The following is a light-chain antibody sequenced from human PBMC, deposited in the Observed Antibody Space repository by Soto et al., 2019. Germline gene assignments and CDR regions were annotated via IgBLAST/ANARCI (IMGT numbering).Light chain of an antibody. CDR3: SSYAGSNNTV. CDR1: SSDVGGYNY. V-gene: IGLV2-8*01. CDR2: EVS. Sequence: QSVLTQPPSTSGAPGQSVTISCTGTSSDVGGYNYVSWYQQHPGKAPKLMIYEVSNRPSGVPDRFSGSKSGNTASPTVSGLQPEDEADYYCSSYAGSNNTVFGTGTKVTVL. J-gene: IGLJ1*01.